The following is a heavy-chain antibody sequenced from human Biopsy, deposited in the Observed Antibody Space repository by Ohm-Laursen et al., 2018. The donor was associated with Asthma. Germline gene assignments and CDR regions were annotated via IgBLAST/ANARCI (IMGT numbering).Heavy chain of an antibody. D-gene: IGHD3-22*01. J-gene: IGHJ4*02. CDR1: YGSITSGGYY. V-gene: IGHV4-31*03. Sequence: TLSLTCIVSYGSITSGGYYWTWIRQHPGKGLEWIGFIYYSGSTYYNPSLKSRVSISMDTSKDQFSLKLSSVTAADTAVYYCARAQDYYDSRGYYRSFDYWGQGTLVSVSS. CDR2: IYYSGST. CDR3: ARAQDYYDSRGYYRSFDY.